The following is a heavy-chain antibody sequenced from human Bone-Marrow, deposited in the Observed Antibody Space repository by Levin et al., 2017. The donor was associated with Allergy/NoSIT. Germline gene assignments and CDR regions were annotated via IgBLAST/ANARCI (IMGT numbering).Heavy chain of an antibody. J-gene: IGHJ3*01. D-gene: IGHD6-19*01. Sequence: GGSLRLSCAASGFTFSSYAMSWVRQAPGMRLEWVSGISASGGSTYYADSVKGRFTISRDNPKNTLYLQMNSLRAEDTAVYYCAKDLGQWLGPAVVWGQGTMVTVSS. CDR2: ISASGGST. V-gene: IGHV3-23*01. CDR3: AKDLGQWLGPAVV. CDR1: GFTFSSYA.